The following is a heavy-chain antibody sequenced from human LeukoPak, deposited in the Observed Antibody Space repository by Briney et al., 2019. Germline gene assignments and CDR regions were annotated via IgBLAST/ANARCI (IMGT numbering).Heavy chain of an antibody. V-gene: IGHV3-30-3*01. D-gene: IGHD5-18*01. CDR2: ISYDGSNK. J-gene: IGHJ4*02. CDR1: GWTFSSYA. CDR3: ARAATAMVRWDPRNYFDY. Sequence: GGSLRLSCAASGWTFSSYAMHWVRQAPGKGLEWVAVISYDGSNKYYADSVKGRFTISRDNSKNTLYLQMNSLRAEDTAVYYCARAATAMVRWDPRNYFDYWGQGTLVTVSS.